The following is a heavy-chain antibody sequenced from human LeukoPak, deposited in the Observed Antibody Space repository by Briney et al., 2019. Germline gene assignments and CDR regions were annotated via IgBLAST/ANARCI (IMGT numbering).Heavy chain of an antibody. J-gene: IGHJ5*02. V-gene: IGHV4-34*01. CDR1: GGSFSGYY. Sequence: SETLSLTCAVYGGSFSGYYWSWIRQPPGKGLEWIGEINYSGSTNYNPSLKSRVTISVDTSKNQFSLKLSSVTAADTAVYYCARGLGYDSSGYYYGSWFDPWGQGTLVTVSS. D-gene: IGHD3-22*01. CDR3: ARGLGYDSSGYYYGSWFDP. CDR2: INYSGST.